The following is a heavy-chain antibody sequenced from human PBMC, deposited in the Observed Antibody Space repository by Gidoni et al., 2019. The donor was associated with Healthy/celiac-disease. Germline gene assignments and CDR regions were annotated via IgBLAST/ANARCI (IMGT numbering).Heavy chain of an antibody. CDR3: ARGATGYSSGWYEYFQH. J-gene: IGHJ1*01. CDR2: IYYSGST. CDR1: GGSISSRSYY. D-gene: IGHD6-19*01. Sequence: QLQLQESGPGLVKPSETLSLTCTVSGGSISSRSYYWGWIRQPPGKGLEWIGSIYYSGSTYYNPTLKSRVTISVDTSKNQFSLKLSSVTAADTAGYYCARGATGYSSGWYEYFQHWGQGTLVTVSS. V-gene: IGHV4-39*07.